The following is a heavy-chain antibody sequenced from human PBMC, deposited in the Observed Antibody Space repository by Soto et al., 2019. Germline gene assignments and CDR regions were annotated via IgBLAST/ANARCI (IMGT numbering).Heavy chain of an antibody. V-gene: IGHV3-23*01. J-gene: IGHJ4*02. Sequence: SGGSLRLSCAASGFTFNRYVMSWVRQAPGKGLEWVSAISASGDNTYYADSVKGRFTISRDSSNNTLYLQMNSLRADDTALYYCVKLRLELLYLDSWGLGALVTVSS. D-gene: IGHD1-7*01. CDR2: ISASGDNT. CDR3: VKLRLELLYLDS. CDR1: GFTFNRYV.